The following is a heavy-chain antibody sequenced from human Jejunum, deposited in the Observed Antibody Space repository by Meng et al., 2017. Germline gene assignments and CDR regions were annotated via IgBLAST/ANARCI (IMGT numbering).Heavy chain of an antibody. CDR3: TRGGPEGNYFDY. V-gene: IGHV3-15*01. J-gene: IGHJ4*02. D-gene: IGHD3-10*01. CDR2: IKSKADGETT. CDR1: EINFIKAW. Sequence: GESLKISCATSEINFIKAWMTWVRQVPGKGLEWVGRIKSKADGETTDYAAPVKGRFTISRDDSKDTLYLQMNSPKTEDTAMYYCTRGGPEGNYFDYWGQGTLVTVS.